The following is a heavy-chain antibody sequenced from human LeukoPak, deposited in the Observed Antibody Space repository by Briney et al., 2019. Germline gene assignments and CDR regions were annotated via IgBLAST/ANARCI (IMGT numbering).Heavy chain of an antibody. V-gene: IGHV1-69*04. CDR2: IIPIFGIA. Sequence: SVKVSRKASGGTFSSYAISWVRQAPGQGLEWMGRIIPIFGIANYAQKFQGRVTITADKSTSTAYMELSSLRSEDTAVYYCARDSGSHSPYFDYWGQGTLVTVSS. D-gene: IGHD1-26*01. CDR1: GGTFSSYA. J-gene: IGHJ4*02. CDR3: ARDSGSHSPYFDY.